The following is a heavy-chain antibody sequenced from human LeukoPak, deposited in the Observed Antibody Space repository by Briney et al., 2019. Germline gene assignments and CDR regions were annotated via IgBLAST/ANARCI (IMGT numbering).Heavy chain of an antibody. CDR3: ARAALQPPYYYMDV. CDR2: INHSGST. Sequence: SETLSLTCAVYGGSFSGYYWSWIRQPPGKGLEWIGEINHSGSTNYNPSLKSRVTISVDTSKNQFSLKLSSVTAADTAVYYCARAALQPPYYYMDVWGKGTTVTISS. V-gene: IGHV4-34*01. CDR1: GGSFSGYY. J-gene: IGHJ6*03.